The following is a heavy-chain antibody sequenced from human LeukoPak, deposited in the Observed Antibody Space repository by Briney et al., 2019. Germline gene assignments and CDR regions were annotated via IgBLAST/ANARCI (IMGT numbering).Heavy chain of an antibody. CDR3: AKGLHYDFWSGLSYYFDY. J-gene: IGHJ4*02. V-gene: IGHV3-9*01. CDR1: GFTFDDYA. CDR2: ISWNSGSI. D-gene: IGHD3-3*01. Sequence: GGSLRLSCAASGFTFDDYAMHWVRQAPGKGLEWVSGISWNSGSIGYADSVRGRFTISRDNAKNSLYLQMNSLRAEDTALYYCAKGLHYDFWSGLSYYFDYWGQGTLVTVSS.